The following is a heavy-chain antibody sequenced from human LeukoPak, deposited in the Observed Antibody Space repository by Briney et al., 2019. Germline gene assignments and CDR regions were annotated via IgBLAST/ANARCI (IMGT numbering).Heavy chain of an antibody. V-gene: IGHV3-48*02. D-gene: IGHD2-21*02. J-gene: IGHJ3*02. Sequence: GGSLRLSCAASGFSFSRHNMDWVRQAPGKGLEWVSYISSSGSATYYADSVKGRFTISRDNAKNSLYLQMGSLRDEDTAVYYCARYCGGTCYSPHDAFDIWGQGTIVTVSS. CDR3: ARYCGGTCYSPHDAFDI. CDR2: ISSSGSAT. CDR1: GFSFSRHN.